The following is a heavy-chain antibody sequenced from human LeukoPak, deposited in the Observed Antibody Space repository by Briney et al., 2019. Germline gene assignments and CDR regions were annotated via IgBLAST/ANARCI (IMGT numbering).Heavy chain of an antibody. CDR1: GGSSSSSSHY. CDR3: ARAKRHSGSAFDI. V-gene: IGHV4-39*07. J-gene: IGHJ3*02. Sequence: SETLSLTSSGSGGSSSSSSHYWGWTGQPPGKGLEWIVYVYYSGSTCYGPSFKGRFTISVDTSTNHFSMKVNSVTATDTAVYYCARAKRHSGSAFDIWGQGTTVTVSS. CDR2: VYYSGST.